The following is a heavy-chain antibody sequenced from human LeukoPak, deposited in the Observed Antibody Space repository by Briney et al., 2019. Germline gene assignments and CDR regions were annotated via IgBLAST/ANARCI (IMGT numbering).Heavy chain of an antibody. D-gene: IGHD2-15*01. CDR3: ARDTSLVVVAATRAYNWFDP. J-gene: IGHJ5*02. CDR2: INPSGGST. Sequence: ASVKVSCKASGYTFTSYYMHWVRQAPGQGLEWMGIINPSGGSTSYAQKFQGRVTMTRDRSTSTVYMELSSLRSEDTAVYYCARDTSLVVVAATRAYNWFDPWGQGTLVTVSS. CDR1: GYTFTSYY. V-gene: IGHV1-46*01.